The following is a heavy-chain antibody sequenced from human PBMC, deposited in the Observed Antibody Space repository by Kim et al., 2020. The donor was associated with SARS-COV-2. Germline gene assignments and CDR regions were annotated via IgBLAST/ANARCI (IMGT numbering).Heavy chain of an antibody. D-gene: IGHD3-22*01. CDR3: TSEPYYYDSAAYYHHY. Sequence: GGSLRLSCTTSGLNFADYAMSWFRQAPGKGLEWVAFIRSKRYDETTEYAASVKGRFIISRDDSKIIAYLQMNGLKTEDTAVYYCTSEPYYYDSAAYYHHYWGQGTLVTVSS. CDR1: GLNFADYA. V-gene: IGHV3-49*03. CDR2: IRSKRYDETT. J-gene: IGHJ4*02.